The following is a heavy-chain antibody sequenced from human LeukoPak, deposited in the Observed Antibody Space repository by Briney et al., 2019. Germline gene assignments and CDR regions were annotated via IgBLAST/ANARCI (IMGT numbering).Heavy chain of an antibody. CDR3: ARDLYSGYDWVGFNI. CDR2: INHSGST. V-gene: IGHV4-34*01. CDR1: GGSFSGYY. D-gene: IGHD5-12*01. J-gene: IGHJ3*02. Sequence: SETLSLTCAVYGGSFSGYYWSWIRQPPGKGLEWIGEINHSGSTNYNPSLKSRVTISVDTSKNQFSLKLSSVTAADTAVYYCARDLYSGYDWVGFNIWGQGTVVTVSS.